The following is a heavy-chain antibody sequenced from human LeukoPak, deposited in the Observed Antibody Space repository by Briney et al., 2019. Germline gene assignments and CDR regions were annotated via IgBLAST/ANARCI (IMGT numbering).Heavy chain of an antibody. CDR1: GGSISSSSYY. CDR3: ARPYYYDSRIDP. Sequence: KPSETLSLTCTVSGGSISSSSYYWGWIRQPPGKGLEWIGSIYYSGSTYYNPSLKSRVTMSADTSKNQLSLKLSSVTAADTAVYYCARPYYYDSRIDPWGQGILVTVSS. V-gene: IGHV4-39*07. D-gene: IGHD3-22*01. J-gene: IGHJ5*02. CDR2: IYYSGST.